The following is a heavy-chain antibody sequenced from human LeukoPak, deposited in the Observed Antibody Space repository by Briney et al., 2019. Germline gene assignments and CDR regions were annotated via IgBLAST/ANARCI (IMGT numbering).Heavy chain of an antibody. Sequence: GGSLRLSCAASGFTFSSYGMHWVRQAPGKGLEWVAFTRYDGSNKYYADSVKGRFTISRDNSKNTLYLQMNSLRAEDTAVYYCAKEDYYDSSGYPWYWGQGTLVTVSS. V-gene: IGHV3-30*02. J-gene: IGHJ4*02. D-gene: IGHD3-22*01. CDR2: TRYDGSNK. CDR3: AKEDYYDSSGYPWY. CDR1: GFTFSSYG.